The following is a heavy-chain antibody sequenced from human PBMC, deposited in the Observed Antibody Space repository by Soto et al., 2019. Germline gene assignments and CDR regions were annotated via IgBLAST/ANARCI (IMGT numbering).Heavy chain of an antibody. CDR3: ARDPVPSAILRGYYYGMDV. CDR2: ISSSSSYI. J-gene: IGHJ6*02. Sequence: GESLKISCAASGFTFSSYSMNWVRQAPGKGLEWVSSISSSSSYIYYADSVKGRFTISRDNAKNSLYLQMNSLRAEDTAVYYCARDPVPSAILRGYYYGMDVWGPGTMVTVSS. CDR1: GFTFSSYS. D-gene: IGHD2-2*01. V-gene: IGHV3-21*04.